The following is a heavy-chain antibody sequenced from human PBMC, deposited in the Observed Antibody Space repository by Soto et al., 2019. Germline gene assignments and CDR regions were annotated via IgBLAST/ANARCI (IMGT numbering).Heavy chain of an antibody. V-gene: IGHV1-69*13. Sequence: ASVKVSCKASGYTFTSYAMHWVRQAPGQGLEWMGGIIPIFGTANYAQKFQGRVTITADESTSTAYMELSSLRSEDTAVYYCARDGDIAAAGTDFDYWGQGTLVTVS. J-gene: IGHJ4*02. CDR2: IIPIFGTA. D-gene: IGHD6-13*01. CDR3: ARDGDIAAAGTDFDY. CDR1: GYTFTSYA.